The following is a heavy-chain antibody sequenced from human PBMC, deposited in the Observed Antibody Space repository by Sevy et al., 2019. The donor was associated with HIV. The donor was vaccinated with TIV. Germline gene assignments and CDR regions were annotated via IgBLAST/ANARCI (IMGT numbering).Heavy chain of an antibody. V-gene: IGHV3-48*02. J-gene: IGHJ3*02. Sequence: GGSLRLSCAASGFTFSSYSMNWVRQAPGRGLEWISYISSSSSAIYYADSVKGRFTISRDNAKNSLYLQMNSLRDEETAVYYCAREQWQLNAVDALDIWGQGTMVTVSS. CDR3: AREQWQLNAVDALDI. CDR1: GFTFSSYS. CDR2: ISSSSSAI. D-gene: IGHD6-19*01.